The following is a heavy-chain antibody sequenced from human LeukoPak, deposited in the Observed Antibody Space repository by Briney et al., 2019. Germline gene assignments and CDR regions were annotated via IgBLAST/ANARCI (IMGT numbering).Heavy chain of an antibody. J-gene: IGHJ6*02. CDR2: ISGSGGST. CDR1: GFTFSSYA. CDR3: AKDHLIAVAGTYYYYGMDV. Sequence: GGSLRLSCAASGFTFSSYAMSWVRQAPGKGLEWVSAISGSGGSTYYADSVKGRFTISRDNSKNTLYLQMNSLRAEDTAVYYCAKDHLIAVAGTYYYYGMDVWGQGTTVTVSS. D-gene: IGHD6-19*01. V-gene: IGHV3-23*01.